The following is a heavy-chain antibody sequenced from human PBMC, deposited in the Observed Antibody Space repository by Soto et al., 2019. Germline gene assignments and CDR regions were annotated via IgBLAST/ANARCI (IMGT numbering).Heavy chain of an antibody. D-gene: IGHD5-18*01. J-gene: IGHJ4*02. Sequence: QVQLVESGGGVVQPGRSLRLSCAASGFTFSSYAMHWVRQAPGKGLEWVAVISYDGSNKYYADSVKGRFTISRDNSKNTLYLQMSSLRAEDTAVYYCARRCPHIQLWLRASGNCYDYWGQGTLVTVSS. CDR2: ISYDGSNK. CDR3: ARRCPHIQLWLRASGNCYDY. V-gene: IGHV3-30-3*01. CDR1: GFTFSSYA.